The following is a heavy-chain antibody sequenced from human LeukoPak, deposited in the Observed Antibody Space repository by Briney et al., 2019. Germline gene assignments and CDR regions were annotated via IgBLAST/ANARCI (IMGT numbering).Heavy chain of an antibody. Sequence: GGSLRLSCAASGFTVSSNYMSWVRQVPGKGLEWVSVIYSGGSTYYADSVKGRFTISRDNSKNTLYLQMNSLRAEDTAVYYCAREVLLWFGERLYYFDYWGQGTLVTVSS. V-gene: IGHV3-66*01. CDR2: IYSGGST. J-gene: IGHJ4*02. D-gene: IGHD3-10*01. CDR3: AREVLLWFGERLYYFDY. CDR1: GFTVSSNY.